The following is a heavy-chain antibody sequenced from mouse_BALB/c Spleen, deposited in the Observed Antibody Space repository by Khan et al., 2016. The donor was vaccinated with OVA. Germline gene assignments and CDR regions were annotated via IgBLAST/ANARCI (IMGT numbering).Heavy chain of an antibody. CDR3: ARGNYYGYALDY. J-gene: IGHJ4*01. V-gene: IGHV3-2*02. D-gene: IGHD1-1*01. CDR2: ISYSGST. Sequence: EVQLQESGPGLVKPSQSLSLTCTVTGYSITSNYAWNWIRQFPENKLEWMGYISYSGSTHYNPSLKSRISITRDTSKNQFFLQLNSVTTEDTATYYCARGNYYGYALDYWGQGTSITVSS. CDR1: GYSITSNYA.